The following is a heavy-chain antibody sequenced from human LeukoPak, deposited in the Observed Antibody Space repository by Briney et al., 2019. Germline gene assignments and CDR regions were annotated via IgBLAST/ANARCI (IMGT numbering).Heavy chain of an antibody. CDR1: GGSFSGYY. J-gene: IGHJ5*02. V-gene: IGHV4-34*01. Sequence: SETLSLTCAVYGGSFSGYYWSWIRQPPGKGLEWIGEINHSGSTNYNPSLKSRVTMSVDTSKNQFSLKLSSVTAADTAVYYCARGMGADRGYSFDPWGQGTLVTVSS. D-gene: IGHD1-26*01. CDR3: ARGMGADRGYSFDP. CDR2: INHSGST.